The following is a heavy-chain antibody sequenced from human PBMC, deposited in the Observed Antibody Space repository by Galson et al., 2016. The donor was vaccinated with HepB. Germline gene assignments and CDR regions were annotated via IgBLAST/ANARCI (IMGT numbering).Heavy chain of an antibody. D-gene: IGHD3-16*01. CDR1: GGSISGSGYY. V-gene: IGHV4-39*02. CDR3: ARASVGAGRRGAFDN. J-gene: IGHJ4*02. CDR2: IHSRGYV. Sequence: SETLSLTCTVSGGSISGSGYYWGWIRQPPGKGLEWIGSIHSRGYVFYDPSPKSRAPISVDTSKNHLSLKVSSVTAPDTAVYYFARASVGAGRRGAFDNWGQGTVVTVSS.